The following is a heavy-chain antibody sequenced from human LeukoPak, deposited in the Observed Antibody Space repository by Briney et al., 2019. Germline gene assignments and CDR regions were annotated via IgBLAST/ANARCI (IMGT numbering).Heavy chain of an antibody. D-gene: IGHD5-24*01. J-gene: IGHJ4*02. CDR3: ARASRDGYNQNFDH. CDR1: GYDFSTYW. Sequence: GESLKISCKGLGYDFSTYWNAPVRQRAGKGLEWVGIIYPGGSETRYDPSFQGQVTISADRSTSTAYLQWSSLRASDTAMYYCARASRDGYNQNFDHWGQGTLVTVSS. CDR2: IYPGGSET. V-gene: IGHV5-51*03.